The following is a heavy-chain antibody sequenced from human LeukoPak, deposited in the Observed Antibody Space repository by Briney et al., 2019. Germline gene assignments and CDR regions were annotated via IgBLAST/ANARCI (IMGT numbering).Heavy chain of an antibody. J-gene: IGHJ4*02. V-gene: IGHV1-18*01. CDR2: ISAYNGNT. CDR1: GYTFTSYG. D-gene: IGHD1-26*01. Sequence: ASVKVSCKASGYTFTSYGISWVRQAPGQGLEWMGWISAYNGNTNYAQKLQGRVTMTTDTSTGTAYMELRSLRSDDTAVYYCARVRSGSYWYYFDYWGQGTLVTVSS. CDR3: ARVRSGSYWYYFDY.